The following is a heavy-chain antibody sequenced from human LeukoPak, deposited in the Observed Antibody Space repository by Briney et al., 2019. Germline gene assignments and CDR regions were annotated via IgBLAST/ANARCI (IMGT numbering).Heavy chain of an antibody. CDR1: GGSFSGYY. Sequence: PSETLSLTCAVYGGSFSGYYWSWIRQPPGKGLEWIGEINHSGSTNYNPSLKSRVTISVDTSKNQFSLKLSSVTAADTAVYYCARMYDFWSGYQPIPYYFDYWGQGTLVTVSS. J-gene: IGHJ4*02. D-gene: IGHD3-3*01. CDR2: INHSGST. V-gene: IGHV4-34*01. CDR3: ARMYDFWSGYQPIPYYFDY.